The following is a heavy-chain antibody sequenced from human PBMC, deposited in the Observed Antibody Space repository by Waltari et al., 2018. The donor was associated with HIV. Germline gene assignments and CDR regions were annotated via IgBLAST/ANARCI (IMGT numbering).Heavy chain of an antibody. CDR3: ARSPIGFGESGFDY. CDR1: GGSISSGGYS. J-gene: IGHJ4*02. D-gene: IGHD3-10*01. Sequence: QLQLQESGSGLVKPSQTLSLTSAVSGGSISSGGYSWSWIRQPPGKCLEWIGYIYNSCSTYDNPSRKSRVTISVDRPKNQFSLKLSSVTAADTAVYYCARSPIGFGESGFDYWGQGTLVTVSS. V-gene: IGHV4-30-2*01. CDR2: IYNSCST.